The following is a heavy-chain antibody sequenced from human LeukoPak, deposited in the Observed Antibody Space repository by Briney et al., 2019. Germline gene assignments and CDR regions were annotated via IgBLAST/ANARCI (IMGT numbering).Heavy chain of an antibody. J-gene: IGHJ4*02. Sequence: ASVKVSCKASGGTFSSYAISWVRQAPGQGLEWMGGIIPIFGTANYAQKFQGRVTITADESTSTAYMELNSLRAEDTAVYYCAKEATSQWLAPASNFDYWGQGTLVTVSS. CDR1: GGTFSSYA. CDR2: IIPIFGTA. V-gene: IGHV1-69*13. CDR3: AKEATSQWLAPASNFDY. D-gene: IGHD6-19*01.